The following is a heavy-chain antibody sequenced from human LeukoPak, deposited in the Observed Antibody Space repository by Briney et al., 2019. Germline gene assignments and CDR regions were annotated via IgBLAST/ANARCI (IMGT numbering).Heavy chain of an antibody. J-gene: IGHJ4*02. CDR1: GYTFTGYY. CDR2: INPNSGGT. Sequence: EASVKVSCKASGYTFTGYYMHWVRQAPGQGLEWMGWINPNSGGTNYAQKFQGRVTMTRDTSISTAYMELSRLRSEDTAVYYCARGLLLWFGEQSGFFDYWGQGTLVTVSS. D-gene: IGHD3-10*01. CDR3: ARGLLLWFGEQSGFFDY. V-gene: IGHV1-2*02.